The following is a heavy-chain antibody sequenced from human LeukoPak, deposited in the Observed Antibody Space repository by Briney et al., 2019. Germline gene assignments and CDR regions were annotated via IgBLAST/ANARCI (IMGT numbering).Heavy chain of an antibody. CDR3: ATDLGGYYSGSGTYWGSLDY. CDR1: GFTLSNAW. V-gene: IGHV3-15*01. D-gene: IGHD3-10*01. Sequence: GGSLRLSCAASGFTLSNAWMSWVRQAPGKGVEWVGRIKRKSDGGTPDNAAPVKGRFTISRDDSKNKLYLQMNSLKTEDTAVYYCATDLGGYYSGSGTYWGSLDYWGQGTVVTVSS. J-gene: IGHJ4*02. CDR2: IKRKSDGGTP.